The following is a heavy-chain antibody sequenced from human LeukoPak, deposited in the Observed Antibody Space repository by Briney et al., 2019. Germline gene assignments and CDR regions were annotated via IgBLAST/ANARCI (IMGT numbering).Heavy chain of an antibody. CDR3: ASRYCSSPSCFFGY. J-gene: IGHJ4*02. CDR2: IYPSDSDT. V-gene: IGHV5-51*01. Sequence: GESLKISCRGSGYKFTNYWIAWVRQMPGKGLEWMGIIYPSDSDTRYSPSFQGQVTISADKSISTAYLHWSSLKASDTAMYYCASRYCSSPSCFFGYWGQGTLVTVSS. CDR1: GYKFTNYW. D-gene: IGHD2-2*01.